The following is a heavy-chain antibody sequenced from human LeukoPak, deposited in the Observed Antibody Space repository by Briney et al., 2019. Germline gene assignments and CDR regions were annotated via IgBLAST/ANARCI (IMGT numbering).Heavy chain of an antibody. Sequence: PSETLSLTCTVSGGSISSGDYYWSWIRQPPGKGLEWIGYIYYSGSTYYNPSLKSRVTISVDTSKNQFSLKLSSVTAADTAVYYCAGERQQLTLDAFDIWGQGTMVTVSS. CDR1: GGSISSGDYY. V-gene: IGHV4-30-4*01. CDR2: IYYSGST. J-gene: IGHJ3*02. CDR3: AGERQQLTLDAFDI. D-gene: IGHD6-13*01.